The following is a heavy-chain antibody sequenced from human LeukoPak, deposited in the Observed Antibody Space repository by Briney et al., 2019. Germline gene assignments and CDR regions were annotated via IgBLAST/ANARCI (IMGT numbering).Heavy chain of an antibody. Sequence: GGSPRLSCAGSGFTFSAHWMSWVRQAPGKGLEWVANIKEDGSEKYYVDSVKGRFTISRDIAKNSLYLQMNSLRAEGTAVYYCARDLYSQYRGQGTLVTVSS. CDR1: GFTFSAHW. CDR2: IKEDGSEK. V-gene: IGHV3-7*01. CDR3: ARDLYSQY. D-gene: IGHD2-21*01. J-gene: IGHJ4*02.